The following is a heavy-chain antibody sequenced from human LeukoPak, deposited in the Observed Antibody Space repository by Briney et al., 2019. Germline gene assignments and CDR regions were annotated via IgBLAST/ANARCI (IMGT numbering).Heavy chain of an antibody. V-gene: IGHV1-69*05. D-gene: IGHD3-3*01. Sequence: SVDVSCQASGGTFSNYAFSWVRQAPGRGLEWMGGIIPIFGTANYAQKFQGRVTITTDESTSTAYMELSSLRSEDTAVYYCARSITIFGVVRDYYYYMDVWGKGTTVTVSS. J-gene: IGHJ6*03. CDR2: IIPIFGTA. CDR1: GGTFSNYA. CDR3: ARSITIFGVVRDYYYYMDV.